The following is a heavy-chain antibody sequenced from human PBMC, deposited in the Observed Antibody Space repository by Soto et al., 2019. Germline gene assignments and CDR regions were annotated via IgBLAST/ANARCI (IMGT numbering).Heavy chain of an antibody. CDR3: ARERDGHNPNWFDL. D-gene: IGHD2-8*01. CDR1: GFTVSSNY. J-gene: IGHJ5*02. V-gene: IGHV3-53*01. Sequence: PAGSLRLSCAVSGFTVSSNYMSWVRQPPGKGPEWVSDIYSGGSTYYADSVKGRFTISRDNSKNTLYLQMNSLRAEDTAVYYCARERDGHNPNWFDLWGQGTLVTVSS. CDR2: IYSGGST.